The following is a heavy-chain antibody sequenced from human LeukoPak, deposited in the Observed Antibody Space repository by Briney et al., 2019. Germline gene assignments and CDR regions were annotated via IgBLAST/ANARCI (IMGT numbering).Heavy chain of an antibody. CDR2: IYTSGST. CDR1: GGSISSGSYY. CDR3: ARGTYYDFWSGYFQNNWFDP. V-gene: IGHV4-61*02. Sequence: SETLSLTCTDSGGSISSGSYYWSWIRQPAGKGLEWIGRIYTSGSTNYNPSLKSRVTISVDTSKNQFSLKLSSVTAADTAVYYCARGTYYDFWSGYFQNNWFDPWGQGTLVTVSS. J-gene: IGHJ5*02. D-gene: IGHD3-3*01.